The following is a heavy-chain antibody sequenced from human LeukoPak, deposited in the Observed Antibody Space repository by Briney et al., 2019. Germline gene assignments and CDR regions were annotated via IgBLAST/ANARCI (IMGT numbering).Heavy chain of an antibody. CDR3: ARGASYYYDSSGYYHYYYYYYMDV. J-gene: IGHJ6*03. CDR2: IYYSGST. V-gene: IGHV4-39*07. D-gene: IGHD3-22*01. CDR1: GGSISSSSYY. Sequence: SETLSLTCTVSGGSISSSSYYWGWIRQPPGKGLEWIGSIYYSGSTYYNPSLKSRVTISVDTSKNQFSLKLSSVTAADTAVYYCARGASYYYDSSGYYHYYYYYYMDVWGKGTTVTVSS.